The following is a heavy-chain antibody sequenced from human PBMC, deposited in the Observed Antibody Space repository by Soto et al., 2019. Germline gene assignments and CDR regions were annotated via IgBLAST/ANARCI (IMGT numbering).Heavy chain of an antibody. J-gene: IGHJ5*02. Sequence: GGPLRLSCAASGDTFSSSGMHWVRQAPGKGLVWVSAISGSGGSTYYADSVKGRFTISRDNSKNTLYLQMNSLRAEDTAVYYCARDRSGRVVVVAADLNWFDPWGQGTLVTVSS. CDR2: ISGSGGST. CDR3: ARDRSGRVVVVAADLNWFDP. D-gene: IGHD2-15*01. CDR1: GDTFSSSG. V-gene: IGHV3-23*01.